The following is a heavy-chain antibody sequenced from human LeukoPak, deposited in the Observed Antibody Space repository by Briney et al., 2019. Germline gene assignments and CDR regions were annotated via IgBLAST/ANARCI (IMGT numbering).Heavy chain of an antibody. V-gene: IGHV5-51*01. J-gene: IGHJ6*02. Sequence: LEWMGXXXAGDSDTRYSPSFQGQVTISADKSISTAYLQWSSLKVTDTAMYYCARTLYDRLNSYFHGIDVWGQGTTVTVSS. CDR3: ARTLYDRLNSYFHGIDV. D-gene: IGHD3-22*01. CDR2: XXAGDSDT.